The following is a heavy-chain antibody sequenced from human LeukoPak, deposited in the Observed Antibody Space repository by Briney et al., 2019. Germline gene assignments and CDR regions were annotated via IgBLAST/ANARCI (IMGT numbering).Heavy chain of an antibody. CDR1: GGSISGYY. J-gene: IGHJ6*03. Sequence: SETLSLTCTVSGGSISGYYWSWIRQPAGKGLEWIGRIYTSGSTNYNPSLKSRVTMSVDTSKNQFSLNLSSVTAADTAVYYCARLKTTGYSSSWYRHYYYMDVWGKGTTVTISS. V-gene: IGHV4-4*07. CDR2: IYTSGST. D-gene: IGHD6-13*01. CDR3: ARLKTTGYSSSWYRHYYYMDV.